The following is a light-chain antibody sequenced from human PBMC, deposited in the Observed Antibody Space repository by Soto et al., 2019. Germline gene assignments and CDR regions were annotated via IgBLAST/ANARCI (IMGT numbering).Light chain of an antibody. CDR1: QSVSSY. V-gene: IGKV3-11*01. Sequence: EIVLTQSPATLSLSPGERATLSCRASQSVSSYLAWFQQKPGQAPRLLIYDAYNMATGIPARFSGSGSGTDFTLTISSLEPEDFAVYYCQQRSNWPPLFTFGPGTKVDIK. J-gene: IGKJ3*01. CDR2: DAY. CDR3: QQRSNWPPLFT.